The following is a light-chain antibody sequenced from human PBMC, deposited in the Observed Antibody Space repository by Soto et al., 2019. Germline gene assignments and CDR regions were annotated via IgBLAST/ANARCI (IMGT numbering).Light chain of an antibody. CDR2: WAA. CDR1: QSVLYSANNKNY. CDR3: QQYYSKPLT. Sequence: DIVMTQSPDSLAVSLGERATINCKSSQSVLYSANNKNYLGWYQQKVGQPPKLLIYWAATRESGVPDRFSGSGSGTDFTLTISSLQAEDVAVYYCQQYYSKPLTFGGGTKVESK. J-gene: IGKJ4*01. V-gene: IGKV4-1*01.